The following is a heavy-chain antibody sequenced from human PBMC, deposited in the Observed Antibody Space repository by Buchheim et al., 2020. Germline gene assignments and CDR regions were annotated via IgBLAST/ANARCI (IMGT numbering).Heavy chain of an antibody. CDR1: GFTFSKYW. CDR2: IKPDGSEK. D-gene: IGHD3-10*01. J-gene: IGHJ4*02. Sequence: EVQLVESGGGLVQPGGSVRLSCAASGFTFSKYWMNWVRQTPGRGLECLANIKPDGSEKYYVDSVKGRFTISRDNAKSSLFLQMNSLRAEDTAVYYCARDYDGDSDYDYWGQGTL. CDR3: ARDYDGDSDYDY. V-gene: IGHV3-7*04.